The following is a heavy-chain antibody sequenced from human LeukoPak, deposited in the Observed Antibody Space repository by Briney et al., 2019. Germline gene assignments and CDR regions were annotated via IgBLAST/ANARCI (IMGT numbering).Heavy chain of an antibody. Sequence: ASVKVSCKASGGTFSSYAISWVRQAPGQGLEWMGRIIPIFGTANYAQKFQGRVTITTDESTSTAYMELSSLRSEDTAAYYCVRGVHYYDSSGYRQLLDYWGQGTLVTVSS. CDR3: VRGVHYYDSSGYRQLLDY. V-gene: IGHV1-69*05. D-gene: IGHD3-22*01. CDR1: GGTFSSYA. J-gene: IGHJ4*02. CDR2: IIPIFGTA.